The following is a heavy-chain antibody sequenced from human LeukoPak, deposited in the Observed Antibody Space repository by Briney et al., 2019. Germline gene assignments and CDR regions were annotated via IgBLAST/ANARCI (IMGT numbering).Heavy chain of an antibody. CDR3: ARDAKSFTIFGEVPNETTFYYYYYMDV. J-gene: IGHJ6*03. CDR2: IYSGGST. V-gene: IGHV3-66*01. D-gene: IGHD3-3*01. CDR1: GFTVSSNY. Sequence: PGGSLRLSCAASGFTVSSNYISWVRQAPGKGLEWVSVIYSGGSTYYADSVKGRFTISRDNSKNSLYLQMNSLRAEDTAAYYCARDAKSFTIFGEVPNETTFYYYYYMDVWGKGTSVTVSS.